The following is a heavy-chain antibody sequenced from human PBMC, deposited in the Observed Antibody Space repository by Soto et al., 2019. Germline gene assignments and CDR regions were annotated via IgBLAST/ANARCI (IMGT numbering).Heavy chain of an antibody. Sequence: GGSLRLSCAASGFTVSSNYMSWVRQAPGKGLEWVSVIYSGGSTYYADSVKGRFTISRDNSKNTLYPQMNSLRAEDTAVYYCARDRRYSYGYGYYYYGMDVWGQGTTVTVSS. D-gene: IGHD5-18*01. CDR1: GFTVSSNY. J-gene: IGHJ6*02. CDR2: IYSGGST. V-gene: IGHV3-53*01. CDR3: ARDRRYSYGYGYYYYGMDV.